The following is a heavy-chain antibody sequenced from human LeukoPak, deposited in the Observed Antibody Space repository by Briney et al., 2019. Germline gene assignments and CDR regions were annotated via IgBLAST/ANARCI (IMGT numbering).Heavy chain of an antibody. Sequence: GSVKVSCKASGYTFTSYYMHWVRQAPGQGLEWMGIINPSGGSTSYAQKLQGRVTMTTDTSTSTAYMELRSLRSDDTAVYYCAGATMGWFDPWGQGTLVTVSS. CDR2: INPSGGST. D-gene: IGHD3-10*01. CDR1: GYTFTSYY. V-gene: IGHV1-46*01. J-gene: IGHJ5*02. CDR3: AGATMGWFDP.